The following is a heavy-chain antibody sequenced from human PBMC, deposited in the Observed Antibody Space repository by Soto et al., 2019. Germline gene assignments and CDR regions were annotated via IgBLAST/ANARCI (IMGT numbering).Heavy chain of an antibody. CDR2: IYYSGST. V-gene: IGHV4-59*01. J-gene: IGHJ3*02. CDR3: ARGGLEYDYIWGSYRNTDDAFDI. Sequence: PSETQCLTCTVSGGSSGGYYGSWIRQPPGKGLEWIGYIYYSGSTNYNPSLKSRVTISVDTSKNQSSLKLSSVTAADTAVYYCARGGLEYDYIWGSYRNTDDAFDIWGQGTMVTVSS. CDR1: GGSSGGYY. D-gene: IGHD3-16*02.